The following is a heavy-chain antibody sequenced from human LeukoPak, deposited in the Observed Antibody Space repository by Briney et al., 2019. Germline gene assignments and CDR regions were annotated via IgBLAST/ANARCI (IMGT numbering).Heavy chain of an antibody. CDR3: ARALSDDCSGGSCYFFDY. V-gene: IGHV4-31*03. Sequence: PSETLSLTCTVSGGSISSGGYYWSWIRQHPGKGLEWIGYIYYSGSTYYNPPLKSRVTISVDTSKNQFSLKLSSVTAADTAVYYCARALSDDCSGGSCYFFDYWGQGTLVTVSS. CDR1: GGSISSGGYY. D-gene: IGHD2-15*01. CDR2: IYYSGST. J-gene: IGHJ4*02.